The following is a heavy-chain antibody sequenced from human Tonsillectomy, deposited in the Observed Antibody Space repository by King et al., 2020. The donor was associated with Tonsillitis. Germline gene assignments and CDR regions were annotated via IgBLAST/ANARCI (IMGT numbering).Heavy chain of an antibody. D-gene: IGHD1-1*01. CDR1: GYTFTSYD. Sequence: VQLVESGPEVKKPGASVKVSCKASGYTFTSYDINWVRQASGQGLEWMGWMNPDSGNTDYAQKFQGRFTMTRTTSISTAYMELTSLGSDDTALYYCSRGVPGDYWGQGSLVTVSS. V-gene: IGHV1-8*01. CDR3: SRGVPGDY. J-gene: IGHJ4*02. CDR2: MNPDSGNT.